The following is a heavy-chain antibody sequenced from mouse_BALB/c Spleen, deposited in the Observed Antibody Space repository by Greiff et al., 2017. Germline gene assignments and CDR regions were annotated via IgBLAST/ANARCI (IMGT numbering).Heavy chain of an antibody. CDR1: GYAFTNYL. Sequence: QVQLQQSGAELVRPGTSVKVSCKASGYAFTNYLIEWVKQRPGQGLEWIGVINPGSGGTNYNEKFKGKATLTADKSSSTAYMQLSSLTSDDSAVYCCARRGYYGSSDAMDYWGQGTSVTVSS. CDR2: INPGSGGT. J-gene: IGHJ4*01. D-gene: IGHD1-1*01. CDR3: ARRGYYGSSDAMDY. V-gene: IGHV1-54*01.